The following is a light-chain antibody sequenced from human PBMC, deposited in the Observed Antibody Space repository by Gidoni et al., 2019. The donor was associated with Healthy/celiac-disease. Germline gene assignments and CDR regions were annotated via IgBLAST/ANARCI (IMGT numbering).Light chain of an antibody. CDR2: DAS. CDR3: QQRSNWT. J-gene: IGKJ1*01. CDR1: QSVRSY. Sequence: EIVLTPSPATLSLSPGERATLSCRASQSVRSYLAWYQQKPGQAPRLLIYDASKRATGITARCSGSGSGTDFTLTISSLEPEDFEVYYCQQRSNWTFGQGTKVEIK. V-gene: IGKV3-11*01.